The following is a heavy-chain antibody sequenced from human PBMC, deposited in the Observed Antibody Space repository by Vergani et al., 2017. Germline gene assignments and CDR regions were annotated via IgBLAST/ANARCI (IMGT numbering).Heavy chain of an antibody. D-gene: IGHD3-22*01. J-gene: IGHJ4*02. CDR2: IFSNDEK. Sequence: QVTLKESGPVLVKPTETLTLSCTVSGFSLSNARMGVSWIRQPPGKALEWLAHIFSNDEKSYITSLKSRLTISKDTSKSQVVLTMTNMDPVDTATYYCARTYYYDSSGYKMDYWGQGTLVTVSS. CDR1: GFSLSNARMG. V-gene: IGHV2-26*01. CDR3: ARTYYYDSSGYKMDY.